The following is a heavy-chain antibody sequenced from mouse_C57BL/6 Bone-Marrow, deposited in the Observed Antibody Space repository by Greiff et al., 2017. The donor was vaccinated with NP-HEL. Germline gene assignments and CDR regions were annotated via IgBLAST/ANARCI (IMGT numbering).Heavy chain of an antibody. CDR3: ATYRPYYAMDY. D-gene: IGHD2-14*01. CDR2: IYPSDSET. CDR1: GYTFTSYW. J-gene: IGHJ4*01. V-gene: IGHV1-61*01. Sequence: VQLQQPGAELVRPGSSVKLSCKASGYTFTSYWMDWVKQRPGQGLEWIGNIYPSDSETHYNQKFKDKATLTVDKSSSTAYMQLSSLTSEDSAVYYCATYRPYYAMDYWGQGTSVTVSS.